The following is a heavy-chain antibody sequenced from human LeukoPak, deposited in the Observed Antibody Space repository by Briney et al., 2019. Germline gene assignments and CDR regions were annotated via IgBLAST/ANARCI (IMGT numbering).Heavy chain of an antibody. Sequence: GGSLRLSCAASGFTFSSYEMNWVRQAPGKGVEGVSYISSSGSTIYYADSVKGRFTISRDNAKNSLYLQMNSLRAEDTAVYYCAREPYYYDSSGYISDYWGQGTLVTVSS. D-gene: IGHD3-22*01. CDR3: AREPYYYDSSGYISDY. J-gene: IGHJ4*02. CDR1: GFTFSSYE. V-gene: IGHV3-48*03. CDR2: ISSSGSTI.